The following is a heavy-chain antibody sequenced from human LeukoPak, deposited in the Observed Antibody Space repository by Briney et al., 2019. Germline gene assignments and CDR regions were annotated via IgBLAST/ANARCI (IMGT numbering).Heavy chain of an antibody. D-gene: IGHD1-20*01. CDR2: ISYDGSNK. CDR1: GFTFSSYG. Sequence: PGGSLRLSCAASGFTFSSYGMRWVRQAPGKGLEWVAVISYDGSNKYYADSVKGRFTISRDNSKNTLYLQMNSLRAEDTAVYYCAKSITGTTSSPHGPWGQGTLVTVSS. CDR3: AKSITGTTSSPHGP. V-gene: IGHV3-30*18. J-gene: IGHJ5*02.